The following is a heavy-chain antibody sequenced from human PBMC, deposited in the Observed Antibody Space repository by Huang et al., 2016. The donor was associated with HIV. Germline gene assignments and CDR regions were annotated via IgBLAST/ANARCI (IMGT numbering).Heavy chain of an antibody. D-gene: IGHD5-18*01. Sequence: QVQLQESGPGLVKPSETLSLTCTVSSGSISDHYWRWIRQPPGKGLEWFGGIYYSGSNNYNTSRESRVTMLSDASENQLSLKSRSVTAADTAMYYCARGGYTYGFYWYFDLWGRGTLVTVSS. J-gene: IGHJ2*01. CDR1: SGSISDHY. CDR3: ARGGYTYGFYWYFDL. V-gene: IGHV4-59*11. CDR2: IYYSGSN.